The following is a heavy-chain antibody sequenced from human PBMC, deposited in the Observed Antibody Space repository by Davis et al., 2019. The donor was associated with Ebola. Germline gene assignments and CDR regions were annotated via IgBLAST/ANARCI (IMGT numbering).Heavy chain of an antibody. D-gene: IGHD1-20*01. CDR3: ARDPITGTTGYYYYYGMDV. V-gene: IGHV4-34*01. J-gene: IGHJ6*02. CDR2: INHSGST. CDR1: GGSFSGYY. Sequence: MPSETLSLTCAVYGGSFSGYYWSWIRQPPGKGLEWIGEINHSGSTNYNPPLKSRVTISVDTSKNQFSLKLSSVTAADTAVYYCARDPITGTTGYYYYYGMDVWGQGTTVTVSS.